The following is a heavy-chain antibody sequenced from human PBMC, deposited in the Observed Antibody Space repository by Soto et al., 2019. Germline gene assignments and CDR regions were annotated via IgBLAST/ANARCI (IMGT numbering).Heavy chain of an antibody. J-gene: IGHJ4*02. V-gene: IGHV1-24*01. CDR1: GHTLTELS. D-gene: IGHD5-18*01. CDR2: FDPEDGET. CDR3: ATAADTAMVYYFDY. Sequence: GASVKVSCKISGHTLTELSMHWVRQAPGKGLEWMGGFDPEDGETIYAQKFQGRVTMTEDTSTDTAYMELSSLRSEDTAVYYCATAADTAMVYYFDYWGQGTLVTVSS.